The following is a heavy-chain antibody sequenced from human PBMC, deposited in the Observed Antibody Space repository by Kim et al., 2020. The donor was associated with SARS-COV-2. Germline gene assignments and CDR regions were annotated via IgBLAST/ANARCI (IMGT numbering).Heavy chain of an antibody. J-gene: IGHJ2*01. CDR2: K. CDR3: ARGSSAWYFDL. Sequence: KYYADAVKGRFTISGDNSKNTLYLQMNSRRAEDTAVYYCARGSSAWYFDLWGRGTLVTVSS. V-gene: IGHV3-30*01. D-gene: IGHD3-16*01.